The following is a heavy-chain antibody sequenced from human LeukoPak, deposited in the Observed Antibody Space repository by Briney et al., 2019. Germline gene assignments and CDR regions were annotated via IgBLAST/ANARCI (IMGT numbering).Heavy chain of an antibody. V-gene: IGHV1-69*04. CDR2: IIPILGIA. CDR3: ARDPAYYGSGSSSGDY. J-gene: IGHJ4*02. Sequence: GASVKVSCKASGGTFSSYAISWVRQAPGQGLEWMGRIIPILGIANYAQKFQGRVTITADKSTSTAYMELSSLRSEDTAVYYCARDPAYYGSGSSSGDYWGQGTLVTVSS. CDR1: GGTFSSYA. D-gene: IGHD3-10*01.